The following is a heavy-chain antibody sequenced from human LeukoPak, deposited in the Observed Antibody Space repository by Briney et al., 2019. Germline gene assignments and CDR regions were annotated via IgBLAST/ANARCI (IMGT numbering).Heavy chain of an antibody. CDR2: TYYSGST. CDR3: AVLPLLEWLTFDY. D-gene: IGHD3-3*01. V-gene: IGHV4-61*01. Sequence: SETLSLTCTVSGVSVSSGSYYWSWIRQPPGKGLEWIGYTYYSGSTNYNPSLKSRVTISVDTSKNQFSLKLSSVTAADTAVYYCAVLPLLEWLTFDYWGQGTLVTVSS. CDR1: GVSVSSGSYY. J-gene: IGHJ4*02.